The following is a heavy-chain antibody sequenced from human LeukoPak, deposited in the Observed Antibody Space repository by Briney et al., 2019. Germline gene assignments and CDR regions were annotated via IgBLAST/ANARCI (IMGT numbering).Heavy chain of an antibody. CDR2: ISSTGNSI. Sequence: QPGGSLRLSCAASGFTFSGYCMHWVRQAPGKGLVWVSYISSTGNSIYYADSEKGRVTISRDNAKNSLYLQMNSLRAEDTAVYYCARRHHNGQNTPAGAFDIWGQGTMVTVSS. J-gene: IGHJ3*02. D-gene: IGHD1-14*01. CDR1: GFTFSGYC. V-gene: IGHV3-48*04. CDR3: ARRHHNGQNTPAGAFDI.